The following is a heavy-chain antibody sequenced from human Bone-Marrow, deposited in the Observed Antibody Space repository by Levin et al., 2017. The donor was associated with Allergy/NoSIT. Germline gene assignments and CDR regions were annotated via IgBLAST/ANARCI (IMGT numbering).Heavy chain of an antibody. D-gene: IGHD3-3*01. CDR1: NFTFSSYG. Sequence: PGGSLRLSCDASNFTFSSYGMYWLRQAPGRGLEWVAFISYDGGKTYYADSVKGRFTISRDNSKSTLFLQMNSLRPDDTAVYYSARDPLSVTVFGVISRWGSPDFWGQGTLVTVSS. V-gene: IGHV3-30-3*01. CDR3: ARDPLSVTVFGVISRWGSPDF. CDR2: ISYDGGKT. J-gene: IGHJ4*02.